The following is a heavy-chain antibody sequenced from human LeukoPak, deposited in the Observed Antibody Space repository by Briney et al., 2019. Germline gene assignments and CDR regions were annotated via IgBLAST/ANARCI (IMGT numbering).Heavy chain of an antibody. CDR1: GGSISSDY. J-gene: IGHJ6*02. CDR3: ARLVAVAPTYYYGMDV. V-gene: IGHV4-59*08. CDR2: IYYSGST. D-gene: IGHD6-19*01. Sequence: PSETLSLTCTVSGGSISSDYYSWIRQPPGKGLEWIGYIYYSGSTNYNPSLKSRVTISVDTSKNQFSLKLSSVTAADTAVYYCARLVAVAPTYYYGMDVWGQGTTVTVSS.